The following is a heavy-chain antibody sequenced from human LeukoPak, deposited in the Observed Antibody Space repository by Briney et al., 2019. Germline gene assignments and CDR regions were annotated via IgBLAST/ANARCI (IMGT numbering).Heavy chain of an antibody. CDR2: IYYSVST. CDR1: GGSIGSYY. D-gene: IGHD1-26*01. CDR3: ARHRRPGAKYSFDY. J-gene: IGHJ4*02. V-gene: IGHV4-59*08. Sequence: PSETLSLTCTVSGGSIGSYYRSWIRQPPGKGLEWIGYIYYSVSTNYDASLKSRFTLSGERSRNQFYLKLTSVTAADTAVSYCARHRRPGAKYSFDYWGQGTLVTVSS.